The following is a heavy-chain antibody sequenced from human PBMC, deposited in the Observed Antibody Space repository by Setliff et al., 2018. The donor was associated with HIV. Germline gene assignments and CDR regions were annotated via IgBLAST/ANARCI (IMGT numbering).Heavy chain of an antibody. Sequence: PETLSLTCAVSGGSVSSSNWWSWVRQPPGKGLEWIGEISQSGSTNYNPSLKSRVTISVDKSKNQFSLKLSSVTAADTAVYYCARGPARAVARPGWLDPWGQGTLVTVSS. CDR1: GGSVSSSNW. D-gene: IGHD6-19*01. CDR2: ISQSGST. V-gene: IGHV4-4*03. J-gene: IGHJ5*02. CDR3: ARGPARAVARPGWLDP.